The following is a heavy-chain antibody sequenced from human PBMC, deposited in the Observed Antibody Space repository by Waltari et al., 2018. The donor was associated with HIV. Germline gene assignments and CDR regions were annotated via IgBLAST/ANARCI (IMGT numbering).Heavy chain of an antibody. Sequence: EVQLVESGGGLVQPGGSLRLSCSASGFTFSSYWMHWVRQAPGEGLVWVSGINRDVSTVGYADSEKGRFTISSDNAKNTLYLQMNSLRAEDTALYYCARGQYYSMDGWCQGTTVTVSS. CDR1: GFTFSSYW. J-gene: IGHJ6*02. V-gene: IGHV3-74*01. CDR3: ARGQYYSMDG. CDR2: INRDVSTV. D-gene: IGHD3-10*01.